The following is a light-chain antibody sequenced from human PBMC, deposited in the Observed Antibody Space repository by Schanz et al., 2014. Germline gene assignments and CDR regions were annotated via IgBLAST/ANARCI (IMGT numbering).Light chain of an antibody. Sequence: QSVLTQPPSVSGAPGQRVTISCTGSSSNLGAGYDVHWYQQLPGTAPKLLIYRLYQRPSGVPERFSGSKSGTSASLAISGLQSEDEADYYCAAWDDSLNGHWVFGGGTKLTVL. CDR2: RLY. J-gene: IGLJ3*02. V-gene: IGLV1-40*01. CDR1: SSNLGAGYD. CDR3: AAWDDSLNGHWV.